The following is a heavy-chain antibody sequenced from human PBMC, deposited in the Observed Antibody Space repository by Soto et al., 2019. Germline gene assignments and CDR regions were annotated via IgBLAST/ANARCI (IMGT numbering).Heavy chain of an antibody. CDR2: ISGSGGST. D-gene: IGHD3-3*01. CDR1: GFTFSSYA. V-gene: IGHV3-23*01. J-gene: IGHJ4*02. Sequence: GGSLRLSCAASGFTFSSYAMSWVRQAPGKGLEWVSAISGSGGSTYYADSVKGRFTISRGNSKNTLYLQMNSLRAEDTAVYYCAKGPGLEWPSRLRLFDYWGQGTLVTVSS. CDR3: AKGPGLEWPSRLRLFDY.